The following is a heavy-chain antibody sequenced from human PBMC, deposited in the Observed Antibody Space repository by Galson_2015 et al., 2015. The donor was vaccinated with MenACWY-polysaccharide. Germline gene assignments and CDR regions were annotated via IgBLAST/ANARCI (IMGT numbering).Heavy chain of an antibody. CDR3: ARDFVAVSSGIFDF. CDR1: GFTFSTYN. CDR2: ISSSSSYI. J-gene: IGHJ4*02. V-gene: IGHV3-21*01. D-gene: IGHD6-19*01. Sequence: SLRLSCAASGFTFSTYNMNWVRQAPGKGLEWVSSISSSSSYINYADSVKGRFTISRDNAKNLVFPQMNNLRVEDTAVYYCARDFVAVSSGIFDFWGQGSPVSVFS.